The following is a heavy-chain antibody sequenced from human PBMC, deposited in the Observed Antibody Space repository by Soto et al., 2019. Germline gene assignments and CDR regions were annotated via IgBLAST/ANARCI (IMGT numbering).Heavy chain of an antibody. J-gene: IGHJ4*02. V-gene: IGHV3-7*05. CDR3: ARGRVGASG. D-gene: IGHD1-26*01. CDR1: GFTFSSYW. CDR2: IKPEGSDK. Sequence: GSLRLSCAASGFTFSSYWMTWVRQAPGKGLEWVANIKPEGSDKYYVDSVKGRFTISRDNAKNSLYLQMNSLRAEDTAIYYCARGRVGASGWGQGTLVTVSS.